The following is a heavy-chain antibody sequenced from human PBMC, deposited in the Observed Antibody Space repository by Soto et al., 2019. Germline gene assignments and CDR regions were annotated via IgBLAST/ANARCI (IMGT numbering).Heavy chain of an antibody. CDR1: DDSINSDKYY. J-gene: IGHJ4*02. Sequence: QLQLQESGPGLVKPSETLSLTCSVSDDSINSDKYYWGWIRQPPGKGLEWIGSIYYRGNAYYNPSLQTRVTISLDTSKSQFSRKLTSVTAADSAVYFCARLEGLATISYYFDFWGPGALVTVSS. D-gene: IGHD3-9*01. V-gene: IGHV4-39*01. CDR3: ARLEGLATISYYFDF. CDR2: IYYRGNA.